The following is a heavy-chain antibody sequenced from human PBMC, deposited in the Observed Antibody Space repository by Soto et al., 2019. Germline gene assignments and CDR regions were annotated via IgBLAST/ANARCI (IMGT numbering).Heavy chain of an antibody. V-gene: IGHV1-18*01. J-gene: IGHJ4*02. CDR3: ARSDFWSGYPKTPFYFDY. CDR2: ISAYNGNT. D-gene: IGHD3-3*01. CDR1: GYTFTSYG. Sequence: GASVKAACKASGYTFTSYGISWVQQAPRQLIEWMGWISAYNGNTNYAQKLQGRVTMTTDTSTSTAYMELRSLRSDDTAVYYCARSDFWSGYPKTPFYFDYWGQGTLVTVSS.